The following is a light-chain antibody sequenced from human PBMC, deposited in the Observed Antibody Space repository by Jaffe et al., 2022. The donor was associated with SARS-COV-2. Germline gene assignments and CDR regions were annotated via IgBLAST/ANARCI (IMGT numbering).Light chain of an antibody. CDR2: DAS. CDR1: QSVSSY. CDR3: QHRSNWWT. J-gene: IGKJ1*01. V-gene: IGKV3-11*01. Sequence: EIVLTQSPATLSLSPGERVTLSCRASQSVSSYLAWYQQKPGQPPRLLIYDASNRATGIPARFSGSGSGTDFTLTISSLEAEDFAVYYCQHRSNWWTFGQGTKVEIK.